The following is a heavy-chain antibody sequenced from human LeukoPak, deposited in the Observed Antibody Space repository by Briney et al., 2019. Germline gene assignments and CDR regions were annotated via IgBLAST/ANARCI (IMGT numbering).Heavy chain of an antibody. CDR1: GGSFSGYY. D-gene: IGHD5-12*01. J-gene: IGHJ4*02. V-gene: IGHV4-34*01. CDR2: IKHSGST. CDR3: ARHRMAGQWLPEFDS. Sequence: KPSETLSLTCAVYGGSFSGYYWTWIRQPPGKGLEWIGEIKHSGSTNYNPSLKSRVTISVDTSKNQFSLKLSSVTAADTAVYYCARHRMAGQWLPEFDSWGQGTLVTVSS.